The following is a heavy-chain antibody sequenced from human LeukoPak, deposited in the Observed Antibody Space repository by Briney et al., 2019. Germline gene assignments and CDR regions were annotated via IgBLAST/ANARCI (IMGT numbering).Heavy chain of an antibody. V-gene: IGHV1-69*13. CDR3: ATRSGWYGPFDY. D-gene: IGHD6-19*01. CDR1: GGTFSSYA. CDR2: IIPIFGTA. Sequence: SVKVSCKASGGTFSSYAISWVRQAPGQGLEWMGGIIPIFGTANYAQKFQGRVTITADESTSTAYMELSSLRSEDTAVYYCATRSGWYGPFDYWGQGTLVTVSS. J-gene: IGHJ4*02.